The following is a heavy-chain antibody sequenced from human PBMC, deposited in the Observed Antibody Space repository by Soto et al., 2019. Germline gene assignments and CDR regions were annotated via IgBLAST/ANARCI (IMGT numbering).Heavy chain of an antibody. V-gene: IGHV4-31*03. CDR2: IYNSATT. Sequence: SETLSLTCTVSGGSISSSSYYWSWIRQHPGKGLEWIGYIYNSATTYYNPSLKSRVTISVDTSKNQFSLKLSSVTVADTAVYYCARGPLGGYNYGVYFDYWGQGTLVTVSS. J-gene: IGHJ4*02. CDR1: GGSISSSSYY. D-gene: IGHD5-12*01. CDR3: ARGPLGGYNYGVYFDY.